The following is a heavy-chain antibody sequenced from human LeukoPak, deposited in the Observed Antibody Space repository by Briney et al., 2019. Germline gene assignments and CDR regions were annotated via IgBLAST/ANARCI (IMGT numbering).Heavy chain of an antibody. CDR1: GFTFSSYA. CDR2: ISDSGGST. CDR3: AKDADESGSYFFDY. V-gene: IGHV3-23*01. J-gene: IGHJ4*02. Sequence: PGGSLRLSCAASGFTFSSYAVSWVRQAPGKGLEWVSAISDSGGSTYYADTVKGRFTISRDNSKNSLYLQMNSLRTEDTALYYCAKDADESGSYFFDYWGQGTLVTVSS. D-gene: IGHD1-26*01.